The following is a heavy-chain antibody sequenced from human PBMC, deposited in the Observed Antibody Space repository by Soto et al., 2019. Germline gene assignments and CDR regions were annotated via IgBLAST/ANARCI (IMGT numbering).Heavy chain of an antibody. CDR3: AALGRYVNYIEN. J-gene: IGHJ4*02. Sequence: ETLSLTCNVSGDSISDFYCSWIRQSPGKGLEFIGYIYYSGVTYYNPSLQSRVTFSMDTSKSQFSLQLKSVTAADTAIYYCAALGRYVNYIENWGQGTLVTVSS. CDR2: IYYSGVT. V-gene: IGHV4-59*01. D-gene: IGHD1-26*01. CDR1: GDSISDFY.